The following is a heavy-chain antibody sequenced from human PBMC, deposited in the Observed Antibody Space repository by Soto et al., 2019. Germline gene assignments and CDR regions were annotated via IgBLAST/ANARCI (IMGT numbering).Heavy chain of an antibody. D-gene: IGHD1-1*01. Sequence: QVHLVESGGSVAQPGRSLRLSCVASGFTFDTYGIHWVRQAPGKGLQWVALISYEGSNTYYADSVRGRFTISRDNSKNTLYLQINALRPEDTGVYYCARVTPGNNLYYFSGLDVWGQGTSVTVSS. V-gene: IGHV3-30-3*01. CDR1: GFTFDTYG. CDR3: ARVTPGNNLYYFSGLDV. J-gene: IGHJ6*02. CDR2: ISYEGSNT.